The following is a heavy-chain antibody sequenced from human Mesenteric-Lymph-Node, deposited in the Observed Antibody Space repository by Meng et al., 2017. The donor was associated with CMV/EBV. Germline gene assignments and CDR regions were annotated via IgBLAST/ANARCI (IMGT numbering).Heavy chain of an antibody. Sequence: GGSLRLSCEVSGFSVSDYYMTWIRQTPGRGLEWVAFISNGGLSINYPDSVEGRFTISRDNTKNSVYLEMNSLRAEDTAVYYCSRDRLRIVTPSPYYYYGLDVWGQGTTVTVSS. V-gene: IGHV3-11*04. CDR1: GFSVSDYY. CDR3: SRDRLRIVTPSPYYYYGLDV. D-gene: IGHD2-15*01. J-gene: IGHJ6*02. CDR2: ISNGGLSI.